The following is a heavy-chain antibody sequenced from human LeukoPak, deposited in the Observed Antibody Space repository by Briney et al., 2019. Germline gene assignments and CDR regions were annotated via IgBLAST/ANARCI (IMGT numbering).Heavy chain of an antibody. D-gene: IGHD3-3*01. CDR1: GGSISSGSYC. J-gene: IGHJ3*02. CDR2: IYTSGST. V-gene: IGHV4-61*02. CDR3: ARAYYDFWSGSASAFDI. Sequence: TSQTLSLTCTVSGGSISSGSYCWSWIRQPAGKGLEWIGRIYTSGSTNYNPSLKSRVTISVDTSKNQFSLKLSSVTAADTAVYYCARAYYDFWSGSASAFDIWGQGTMVTVSS.